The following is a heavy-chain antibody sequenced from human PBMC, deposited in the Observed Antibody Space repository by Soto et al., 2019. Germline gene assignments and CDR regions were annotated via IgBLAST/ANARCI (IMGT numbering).Heavy chain of an antibody. J-gene: IGHJ6*02. CDR1: GYTFTSYG. Sequence: ASVKASCKSSGYTFTSYGISWVRQAPEQGLEWMGWISAYNGNTNYAQKLQGRVTMTTDTSTSTAYMELRSLRSDDTAVYYCARDTRYSSGWLHYGMDVWGQGTTVTVSS. CDR2: ISAYNGNT. D-gene: IGHD6-19*01. V-gene: IGHV1-18*01. CDR3: ARDTRYSSGWLHYGMDV.